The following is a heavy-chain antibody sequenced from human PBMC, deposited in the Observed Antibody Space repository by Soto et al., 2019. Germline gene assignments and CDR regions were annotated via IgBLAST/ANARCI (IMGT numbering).Heavy chain of an antibody. CDR2: INAGNGNT. CDR1: GYTFTSYA. D-gene: IGHD2-2*01. CDR3: AGGVVWSRGYGMDV. V-gene: IGHV1-3*01. Sequence: QVQLVQSGAEVKKPGASVKVSCKASGYTFTSYAMHWVRQAPGQRLEWMGWINAGNGNTKYSQKFQGRVTITRDTSASTAYMELSSLRSEDTAAYYCAGGVVWSRGYGMDVSGQGTTVTCSS. J-gene: IGHJ6*02.